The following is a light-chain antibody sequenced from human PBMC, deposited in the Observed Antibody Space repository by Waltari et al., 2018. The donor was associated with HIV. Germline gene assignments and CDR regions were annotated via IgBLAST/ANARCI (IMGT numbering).Light chain of an antibody. CDR2: EVK. Sequence: QSALTQPPSASGSPGQSVTISCTGTSSDIGGYNYVSWYQQYPGKAPKLIIYEVKKRPSGGPDLFSGSKSGNAASLTVSGLQAEDEADYFCTSYAGRSNGCVFGGGTKLTVL. CDR3: TSYAGRSNGCV. V-gene: IGLV2-8*01. J-gene: IGLJ3*02. CDR1: SSDIGGYNY.